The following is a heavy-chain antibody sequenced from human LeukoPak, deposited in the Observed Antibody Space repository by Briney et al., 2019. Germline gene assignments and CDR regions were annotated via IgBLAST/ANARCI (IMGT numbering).Heavy chain of an antibody. CDR3: AKALVSADLDY. Sequence: GGSLRLSCAASGFTFSSYGMHWVRQAPGEGLEWVAVISYDGSNKYYADSVKGRFTISRDNSKNTLYLQMNSLRAEDTAVYYCAKALVSADLDYWGQGTLVTVSS. CDR1: GFTFSSYG. CDR2: ISYDGSNK. V-gene: IGHV3-30*18. D-gene: IGHD2-15*01. J-gene: IGHJ4*02.